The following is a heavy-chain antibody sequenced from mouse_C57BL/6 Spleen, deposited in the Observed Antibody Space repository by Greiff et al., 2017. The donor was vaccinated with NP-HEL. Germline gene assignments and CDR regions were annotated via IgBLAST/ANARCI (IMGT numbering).Heavy chain of an antibody. Sequence: EVKLVESGGGLVKPGGSLKLSCAASGFTFSDYGMHWVRQAPEKGLEWVAYISSGSSTIYYADTVKGRFTISRDNAKNTLFLQMTSLRSEDTAMYYCARGMGLRRDYFDYWGQGTTLTVSS. CDR3: ARGMGLRRDYFDY. V-gene: IGHV5-17*01. D-gene: IGHD2-4*01. J-gene: IGHJ2*01. CDR1: GFTFSDYG. CDR2: ISSGSSTI.